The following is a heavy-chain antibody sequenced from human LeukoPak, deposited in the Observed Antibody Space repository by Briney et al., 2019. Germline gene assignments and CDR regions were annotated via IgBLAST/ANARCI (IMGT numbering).Heavy chain of an antibody. CDR2: INPSGGST. Sequence: ASVKVSCKASGYTFTSYYMHWVRQAPGQGLEWMGIINPSGGSTSYAQKFQGRVTMTRDTSTSTVYMELSSLRSEDTAVYYCARARNIAVAGGGGFDYWGQGTLVTVSS. V-gene: IGHV1-46*01. CDR1: GYTFTSYY. D-gene: IGHD6-19*01. CDR3: ARARNIAVAGGGGFDY. J-gene: IGHJ4*02.